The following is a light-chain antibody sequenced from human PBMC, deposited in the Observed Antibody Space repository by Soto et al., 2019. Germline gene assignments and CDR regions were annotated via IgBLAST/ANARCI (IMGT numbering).Light chain of an antibody. V-gene: IGLV2-23*01. CDR2: EGT. CDR1: SSDVVNDLL. Sequence: QSALTQPASVSGSPGQSITISCTGTSSDVVNDLLVSWYQQQPGKAPKLMIYEGTKRPAGVSDRFSGSKSGNTASLTISGLQAEDEADYYCSSFAGTNSFVFGTGTKLTVL. CDR3: SSFAGTNSFV. J-gene: IGLJ1*01.